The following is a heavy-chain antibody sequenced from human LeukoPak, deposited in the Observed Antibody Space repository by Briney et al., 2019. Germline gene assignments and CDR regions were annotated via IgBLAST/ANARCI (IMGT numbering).Heavy chain of an antibody. V-gene: IGHV4-59*08. CDR3: AITSIAARPFDY. CDR2: IYYSGST. D-gene: IGHD6-6*01. CDR1: GGSISSYY. J-gene: IGHJ4*02. Sequence: SETLSLTCTVSGGSISSYYWSWIRQPPGKGLEWIGYIYYSGSTNYNPSLKSRVTISVDTSKNQFSLKLSSVTAADTAVYYCAITSIAARPFDYWGQGTLVTVSS.